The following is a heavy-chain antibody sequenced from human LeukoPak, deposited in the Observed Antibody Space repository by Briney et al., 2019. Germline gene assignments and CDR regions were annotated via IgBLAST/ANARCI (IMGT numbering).Heavy chain of an antibody. CDR2: IYYSGST. Sequence: SETLSLTCTVSGRSISSGDYYWSWVRQPPGKGLEWIGYIYYSGSTYYNPSLKSRVTISVDTSKNQFSLKLSSVTAADTAVYYCARGLGVPTEYYYYYGMDVWGQGTTVTVSS. D-gene: IGHD3-16*01. J-gene: IGHJ6*02. CDR3: ARGLGVPTEYYYYYGMDV. V-gene: IGHV4-30-4*01. CDR1: GRSISSGDYY.